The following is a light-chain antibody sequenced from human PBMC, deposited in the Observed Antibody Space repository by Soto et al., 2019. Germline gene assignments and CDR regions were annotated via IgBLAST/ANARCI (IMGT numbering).Light chain of an antibody. Sequence: DLQMTQSPSSLSASVGDRVTIACQASDDINNYLSWFQQKPGKAPKLLIYDASKLEAGVPSMFSGSGSGADFTFAITSLQAEGTATYFCQQYDDLPYTFGQGTKLEIK. J-gene: IGKJ2*01. V-gene: IGKV1-33*01. CDR1: DDINNY. CDR3: QQYDDLPYT. CDR2: DAS.